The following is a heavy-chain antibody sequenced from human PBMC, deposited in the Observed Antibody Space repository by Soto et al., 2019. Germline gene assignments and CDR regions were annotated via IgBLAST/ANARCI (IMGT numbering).Heavy chain of an antibody. D-gene: IGHD3-3*01. J-gene: IGHJ6*04. CDR1: GGSISSGGYY. CDR2: IYYSGST. Sequence: PSETLSLTCTVSGGSISSGGYYWSWIRQPPGKGLEWIGYIYYSGSTNYNPSLKSRVTIPVDTSKNQFSLKLSSVTAADTAVYYCARDRGGLRFLDVWGKGTTVTVSS. CDR3: ARDRGGLRFLDV. V-gene: IGHV4-61*08.